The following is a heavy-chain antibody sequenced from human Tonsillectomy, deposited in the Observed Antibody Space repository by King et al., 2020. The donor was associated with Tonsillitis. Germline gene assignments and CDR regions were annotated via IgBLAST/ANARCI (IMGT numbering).Heavy chain of an antibody. V-gene: IGHV3-73*02. CDR2: IRSKPNTYAT. CDR3: TRRTTDDSSGYYKV. D-gene: IGHD3-22*01. CDR1: GFTFSDSA. J-gene: IGHJ4*02. Sequence: VQLVESGGGLVQPGGSLKLSCAAYGFTFSDSAMHWVRQASGKVLEGVGRIRSKPNTYATAYADSVKVRCTITRVDSKNTAYLQRNSLKTEDTAVYYCTRRTTDDSSGYYKVWGQGTLVIVSS.